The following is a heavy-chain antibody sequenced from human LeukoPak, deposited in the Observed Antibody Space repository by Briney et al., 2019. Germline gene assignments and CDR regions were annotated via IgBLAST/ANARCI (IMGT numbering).Heavy chain of an antibody. CDR3: ARSERIVVVAALWFDG. D-gene: IGHD2-15*01. Sequence: SETLSLTCTVSGGSISSSSYYWGWIRQPPGKGLEWIGSIYYSGSTYYNPSLKSRVTISVDTSKNQFSLKLSSVTAAGTGVYYCARSERIVVVAALWFDGWGQGTLVTVSS. CDR1: GGSISSSSYY. V-gene: IGHV4-39*01. J-gene: IGHJ5*02. CDR2: IYYSGST.